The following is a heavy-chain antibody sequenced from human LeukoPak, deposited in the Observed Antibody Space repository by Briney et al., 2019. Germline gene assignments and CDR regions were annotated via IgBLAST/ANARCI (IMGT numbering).Heavy chain of an antibody. Sequence: SETLSLTCTVSGSISGYYWSWIRQPPGKGPEWIGYIYTSGSTNYNPSLESRVTISVDTSKNQFSLDLSSVTAADTAVYYCARQKCTSASCLTKNAFDIWGQGTMVTVSS. CDR2: IYTSGST. CDR1: GSISGYY. CDR3: ARQKCTSASCLTKNAFDI. J-gene: IGHJ3*02. D-gene: IGHD2-2*01. V-gene: IGHV4-4*09.